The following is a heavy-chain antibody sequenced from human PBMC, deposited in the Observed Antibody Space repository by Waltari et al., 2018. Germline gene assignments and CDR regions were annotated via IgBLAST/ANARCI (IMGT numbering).Heavy chain of an antibody. CDR1: GGSISSYY. CDR3: ARDREYGSGWYPAFDI. CDR2: IYTSGST. Sequence: QVQLQESGPGLVKPSETLSLTCTVSGGSISSYYWSWIRQPPGKGLEWIGYIYTSGSTNYNPSLKSRVTISVDTSKNQFSLKLSSVTAADTAVYYCARDREYGSGWYPAFDIWGQGTMVTVSS. V-gene: IGHV4-4*09. J-gene: IGHJ3*02. D-gene: IGHD6-19*01.